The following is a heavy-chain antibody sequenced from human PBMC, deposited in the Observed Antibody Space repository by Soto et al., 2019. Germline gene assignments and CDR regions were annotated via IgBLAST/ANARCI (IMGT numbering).Heavy chain of an antibody. J-gene: IGHJ6*02. CDR2: VIPISGTA. D-gene: IGHD2-15*01. CDR1: GGTFSSYA. CDR3: ASRYCSGGSCQSRYYYGMDV. V-gene: IGHV1-69*01. Sequence: QVQLVQSGAVVKKPGSSVKVSCKASGGTFSSYAISWVRQAPGQWLEWMGGVIPISGTANYAQKFQGRVTITADESTSTAYLALSSLRAEDMAVYYCASRYCSGGSCQSRYYYGMDVWGQVTTVTVSS.